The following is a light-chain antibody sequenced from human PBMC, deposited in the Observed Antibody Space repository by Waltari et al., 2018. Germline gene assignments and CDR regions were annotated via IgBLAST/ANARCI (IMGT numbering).Light chain of an antibody. V-gene: IGKV1-33*01. CDR3: QRYDNLPVFA. CDR2: DAS. Sequence: DIQMTQSPSSLSDSFGDSVTIPCQASQDISNYLNWYQQKPGKAPNLLIHDASKLETGVPSRFSGSQSGTHFTLIISSLQPEDVATYYCQRYDNLPVFAFGPGTKVDIK. J-gene: IGKJ3*01. CDR1: QDISNY.